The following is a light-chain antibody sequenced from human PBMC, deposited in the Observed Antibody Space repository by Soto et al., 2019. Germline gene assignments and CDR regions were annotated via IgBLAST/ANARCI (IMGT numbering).Light chain of an antibody. CDR1: ERIYSAY. CDR2: GAS. CDR3: QQYNSFFIT. J-gene: IGKJ5*01. V-gene: IGKV3-20*01. Sequence: VVLTQSPGTLSLSRVERATLSCMASERIYSAYLGWYQQKPGQAPRLLIYGASTRATGIPARFSGSGSGTEFTLTISSLQPDDSATYYCQQYNSFFITFGQGTRLEIK.